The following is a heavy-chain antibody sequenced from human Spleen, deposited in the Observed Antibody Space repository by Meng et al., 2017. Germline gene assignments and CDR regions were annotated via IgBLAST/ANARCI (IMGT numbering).Heavy chain of an antibody. CDR2: INWNGGST. V-gene: IGHV3-20*04. Sequence: GESLKISCVASGFTFDDHGMSWVRQAPGKGLEWVCGINWNGGSTGYADSVKGRFTISRDNAKNSLYLQMINLRADDTALYYCARGTGIYYQYNMDVWGQGTTVTVSS. D-gene: IGHD3/OR15-3a*01. CDR1: GFTFDDHG. J-gene: IGHJ6*02. CDR3: ARGTGIYYQYNMDV.